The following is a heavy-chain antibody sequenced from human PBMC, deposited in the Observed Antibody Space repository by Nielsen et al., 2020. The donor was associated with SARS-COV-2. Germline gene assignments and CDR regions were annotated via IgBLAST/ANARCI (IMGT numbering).Heavy chain of an antibody. V-gene: IGHV4-59*13. D-gene: IGHD3-3*01. CDR3: AGTLTIFGVAPTLDY. J-gene: IGHJ4*02. Sequence: SETLSLTCTVSGGSISSYYWSWIRQPPGKGLEWIGYIYYSGSTNYNPSLKSRVTISVDTSKNQFSLKLSSVTAADTAVYYCAGTLTIFGVAPTLDYWGQGTLVTVSS. CDR2: IYYSGST. CDR1: GGSISSYY.